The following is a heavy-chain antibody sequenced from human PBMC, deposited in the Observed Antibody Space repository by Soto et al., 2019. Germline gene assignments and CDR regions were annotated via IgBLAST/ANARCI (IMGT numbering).Heavy chain of an antibody. V-gene: IGHV3-23*01. CDR3: AKSVNRHYYYTMDV. D-gene: IGHD4-17*01. CDR1: GFTFSSYA. CDR2: VSGSGGST. J-gene: IGHJ6*02. Sequence: EVQLLESGGGLVQPGESLRLSCAASGFTFSSYAMIWVRQAPGKGLEWVSVVSGSGGSTYYVDSVKGRFTISRDNSKNTLYPQMNSLRAEDTAVYYCAKSVNRHYYYTMDVWGQGTTVTVSS.